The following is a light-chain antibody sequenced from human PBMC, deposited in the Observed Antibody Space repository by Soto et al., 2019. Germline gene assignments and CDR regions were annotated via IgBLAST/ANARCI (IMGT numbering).Light chain of an antibody. CDR2: GAF. CDR1: QSVRSN. CDR3: QQRGNWPPTWT. Sequence: EIVMTQSPATLSVSPGERATLSCRASQSVRSNLAWYQQKPGQTPRLLIYGAFKRATGIPARFSGSWSGTDFTLTISSLEPEDSAVYYCQQRGNWPPTWTFGQGTKVDIK. J-gene: IGKJ1*01. V-gene: IGKV3-11*01.